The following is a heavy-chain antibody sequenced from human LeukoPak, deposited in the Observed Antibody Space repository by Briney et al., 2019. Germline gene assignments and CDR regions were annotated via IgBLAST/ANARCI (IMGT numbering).Heavy chain of an antibody. J-gene: IGHJ4*02. D-gene: IGHD4-23*01. CDR1: GYTFTSYY. CDR2: IYPSGGST. V-gene: IGHV1-46*01. Sequence: ASVKVSCTASGYTFTSYYMHWVRQAPGQGLEWMGIIYPSGGSTSYAQKFQGRVTMTRDTSTSTVYMELSSLRSEDTAVYYCARDEGLTPGYWGQGTLVTVSS. CDR3: ARDEGLTPGY.